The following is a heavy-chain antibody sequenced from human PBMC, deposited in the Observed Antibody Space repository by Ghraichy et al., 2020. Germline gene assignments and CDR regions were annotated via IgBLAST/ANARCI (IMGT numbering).Heavy chain of an antibody. J-gene: IGHJ4*02. CDR3: AREDYSAFDW. V-gene: IGHV3-7*01. D-gene: IGHD2-21*01. CDR2: IEPKGSYK. Sequence: GGSLRLSCAASEFIFSHYWMSWVRQAPGKGLEWVATIEPKGSYKDHVDSVKGRFTISRDNAKNSLYLQMNSLRAEDTAVYFCAREDYSAFDWWGQGTLVTVSS. CDR1: EFIFSHYW.